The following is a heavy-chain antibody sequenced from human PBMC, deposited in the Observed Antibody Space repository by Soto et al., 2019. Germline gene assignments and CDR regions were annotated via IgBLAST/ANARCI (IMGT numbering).Heavy chain of an antibody. CDR1: GYTFTSYA. D-gene: IGHD2-2*01. J-gene: IGHJ6*03. CDR3: ARYPILGYCSSTSCPTSYYYYYYYMDV. V-gene: IGHV1-3*01. Sequence: GASVKVSCKASGYTFTSYAMHWVRQAPGQRLEWMGWINAGNGNTKYSQKFQGRVTITRDTSASTAYMELSSLRSEDTAVYYCARYPILGYCSSTSCPTSYYYYYYYMDVWGKGTTVTVSS. CDR2: INAGNGNT.